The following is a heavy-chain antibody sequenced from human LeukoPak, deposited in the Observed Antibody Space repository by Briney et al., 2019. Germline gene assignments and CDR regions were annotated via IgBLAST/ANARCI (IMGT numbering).Heavy chain of an antibody. Sequence: SVKVSCKASGGTFSSYAISWVRQAPGQGLEWMGRIIPIFGTANSAQKFQGRVTITTDESTSTAYMELSSLRSEDTAVYYCARTKLAGRGVTKDKYYFDYWGQGTLVTVSS. CDR2: IIPIFGTA. V-gene: IGHV1-69*05. CDR1: GGTFSSYA. CDR3: ARTKLAGRGVTKDKYYFDY. J-gene: IGHJ4*02. D-gene: IGHD3-10*01.